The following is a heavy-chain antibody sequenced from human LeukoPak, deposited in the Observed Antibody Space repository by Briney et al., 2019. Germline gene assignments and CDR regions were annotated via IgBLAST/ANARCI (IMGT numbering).Heavy chain of an antibody. Sequence: SETLSLTCTVSGGSNSSYYCSWIRQSPGKGLEWIGHIHYSGSTNYNPSLKSRVTISVDASKNQFSLKLSSVTAADTAVYYCARGGYYGSGNDFRFDPWGQGTLVTVSS. D-gene: IGHD3-10*01. CDR1: GGSNSSYY. V-gene: IGHV4-59*01. CDR2: IHYSGST. J-gene: IGHJ5*02. CDR3: ARGGYYGSGNDFRFDP.